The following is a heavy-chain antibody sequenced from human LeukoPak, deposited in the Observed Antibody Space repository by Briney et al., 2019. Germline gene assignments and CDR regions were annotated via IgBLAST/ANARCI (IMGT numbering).Heavy chain of an antibody. J-gene: IGHJ6*03. CDR2: MNPNSGNT. D-gene: IGHD3-10*01. V-gene: IGHV1-8*01. CDR1: GYTFTSYD. CDR3: ARFRYYYYYMDV. Sequence: EASVKVSCKASGYTFTSYDINWVRQATGQGLEWMGWMNPNSGNTGYAQKFQGRVTMTRNTSKSTVYMELSSLRSEDTAVYYCARFRYYYYYMDVWGKGTTVTISS.